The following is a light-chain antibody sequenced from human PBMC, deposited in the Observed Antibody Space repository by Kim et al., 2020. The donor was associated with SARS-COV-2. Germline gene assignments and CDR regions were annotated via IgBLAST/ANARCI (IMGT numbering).Light chain of an antibody. Sequence: QAVVTQEPSLTVSPGGTVTLTCGPSTGTVTSRHYPYWFQQKPGQAPRTLIYDTSDKHSWTPARFSGSLLGGKAALTLSGAQPEDEADYYCLLFYSGLSVFGGGTQLTVL. V-gene: IGLV7-46*01. CDR3: LLFYSGLSV. J-gene: IGLJ3*02. CDR2: DTS. CDR1: TGTVTSRHY.